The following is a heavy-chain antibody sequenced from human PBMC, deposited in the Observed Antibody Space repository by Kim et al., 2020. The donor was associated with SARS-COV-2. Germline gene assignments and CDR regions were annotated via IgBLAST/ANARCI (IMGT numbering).Heavy chain of an antibody. D-gene: IGHD6-13*01. Sequence: SETLSLTCTVSGGSISSGGYYWSWIRQHPGKGLEWIGYIYYSGSTYYNPSLKSRVTISVDTSKNQFSLKLSSVTAADTAVYYCARDSLDIAAAGIQANRGKFDYWGQGTLVTVSS. CDR3: ARDSLDIAAAGIQANRGKFDY. CDR1: GGSISSGGYY. J-gene: IGHJ4*02. V-gene: IGHV4-31*03. CDR2: IYYSGST.